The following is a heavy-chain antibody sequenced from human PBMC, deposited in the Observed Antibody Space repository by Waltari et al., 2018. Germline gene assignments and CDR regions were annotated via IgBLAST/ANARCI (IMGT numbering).Heavy chain of an antibody. J-gene: IGHJ5*02. V-gene: IGHV1-8*01. D-gene: IGHD2-2*01. CDR3: ARGTRSFDT. CDR2: MNPKSGNT. CDR1: GYTFTSYD. Sequence: QVQLVQSGAEVKKPGASVKVSCKASGYTFTSYDVNWVRQAAGQGLEWMGWMNPKSGNTGYAPKFQGRVTMTRNTSISSAYMELSSLTSEDTAVYYCARGTRSFDTWGQGTLVTVSP.